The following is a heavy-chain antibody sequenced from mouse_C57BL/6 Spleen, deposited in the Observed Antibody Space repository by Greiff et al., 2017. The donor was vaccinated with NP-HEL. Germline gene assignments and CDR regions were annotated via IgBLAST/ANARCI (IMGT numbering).Heavy chain of an antibody. CDR1: GYTFTSYW. CDR2: IDPSDSET. V-gene: IGHV1-52*01. D-gene: IGHD1-1*01. J-gene: IGHJ1*03. Sequence: QVHVKQPGAELVRPGSSVKLSCKASGYTFTSYWMHWVKQRPIQGLEWIGNIDPSDSETHYNQKFKDKATLTVDKSSSTAYMQLSSLTSEDSAVYYCARDAYGSSPWYFDVWGTGTTVTVSS. CDR3: ARDAYGSSPWYFDV.